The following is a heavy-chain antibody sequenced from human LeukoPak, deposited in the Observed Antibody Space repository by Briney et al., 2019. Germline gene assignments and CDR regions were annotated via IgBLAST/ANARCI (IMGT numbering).Heavy chain of an antibody. J-gene: IGHJ3*02. CDR1: GGSISSYY. CDR2: IYTSGST. CDR3: ARDLGYDFWSGYTAFDI. V-gene: IGHV4-4*07. Sequence: PSETLYLTCTASGGSISSYYWSWVRQPAGKGLEWIGRIYTSGSTNYNPTLKSGVTMSVETSKNQFCLQLSSVADADTAVYYCARDLGYDFWSGYTAFDIWGQGTMVTVSS. D-gene: IGHD3-3*01.